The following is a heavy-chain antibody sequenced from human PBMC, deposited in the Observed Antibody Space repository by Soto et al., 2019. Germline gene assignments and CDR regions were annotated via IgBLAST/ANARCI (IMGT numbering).Heavy chain of an antibody. CDR1: GFKFSSYA. CDR2: ISATGGGT. V-gene: IGHV3-23*01. CDR3: AKDRREGGNSAFYFDF. Sequence: GGSLRLSCAASGFKFSSYAMSWVRQAPGKGLEWVSLISATGGGTYYADSVKGRFTISRDNSDNTLYLQVHSLRAEDTAVYYCAKDRREGGNSAFYFDFWGQGAQVTVSS. J-gene: IGHJ5*01. D-gene: IGHD3-16*01.